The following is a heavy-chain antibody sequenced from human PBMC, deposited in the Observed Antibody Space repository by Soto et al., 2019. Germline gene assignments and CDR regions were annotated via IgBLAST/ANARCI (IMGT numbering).Heavy chain of an antibody. J-gene: IGHJ4*02. D-gene: IGHD3-10*01. CDR1: GFDFTDNY. Sequence: QVQLVQSGAEVKKPGASVKVSCKASGFDFTDNYIHWVRQAPGQGLEWMGINSPDGGSTRYSQKFQARITMTRDTSTRTVYLELRSLRSEDTAIYYCARAPLGGVIIVIPWAQIAYWGPGTLVTVSS. CDR2: NSPDGGST. CDR3: ARAPLGGVIIVIPWAQIAY. V-gene: IGHV1-46*01.